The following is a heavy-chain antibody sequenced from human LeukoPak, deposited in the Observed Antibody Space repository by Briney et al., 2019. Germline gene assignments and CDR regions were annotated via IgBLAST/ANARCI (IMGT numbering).Heavy chain of an antibody. D-gene: IGHD2/OR15-2a*01. CDR2: IRSKAYGGTT. J-gene: IGHJ4*02. CDR3: TRVIFYFDY. V-gene: IGHV3-49*04. CDR1: GFTFGDYA. Sequence: AGGSLRLSCTASGFTFGDYAMSWVRQAPGKGLEWVGFIRSKAYGGTTEYAASVKGRFTISRDDSKSIAYLQMNSLKTEDTAVYYCTRVIFYFDYWGQGTLVTVSS.